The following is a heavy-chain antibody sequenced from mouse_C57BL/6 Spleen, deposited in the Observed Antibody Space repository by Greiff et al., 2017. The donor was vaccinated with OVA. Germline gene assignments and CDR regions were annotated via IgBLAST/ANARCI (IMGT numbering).Heavy chain of an antibody. CDR1: GYTFTSYW. Sequence: QVQLQQPGAELVKPGASVKLSCKASGYTFTSYWMHWVKQRPGQGLEWIGMIHPNSGSTNYNEKFKSKATLTVDKSSSTAYMQLSSLTSEDSAVYYCAREVITTGYYFDYWGQGTTLTVSS. D-gene: IGHD1-1*01. CDR3: AREVITTGYYFDY. J-gene: IGHJ2*01. CDR2: IHPNSGST. V-gene: IGHV1-64*01.